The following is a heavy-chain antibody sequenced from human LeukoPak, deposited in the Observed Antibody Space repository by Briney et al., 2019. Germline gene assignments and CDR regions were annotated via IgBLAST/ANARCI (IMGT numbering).Heavy chain of an antibody. CDR1: GFTFSNAW. CDR3: TTWFYGDYDGY. CDR2: IKSKTDGGTT. Sequence: GSLRLSCAASGFTFSNAWMSWVRQAPGKGLELVGRIKSKTDGGTTDYAAPVKGKFTISRDDSKNTLYLQMNSLKTEDTAVYYCTTWFYGDYDGYWGQGTLVTVSS. V-gene: IGHV3-15*01. D-gene: IGHD4-17*01. J-gene: IGHJ4*02.